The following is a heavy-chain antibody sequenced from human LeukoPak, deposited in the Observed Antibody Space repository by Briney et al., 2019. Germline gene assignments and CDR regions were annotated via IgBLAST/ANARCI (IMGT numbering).Heavy chain of an antibody. CDR1: GFTFSSYG. J-gene: IGHJ4*02. Sequence: GGSLRLSCAASGFTFSSYGMHWVRQAPGKGLEWVAVISYDGSNKYYADSVKGRFTISRDNSKNTLYLQMNSLRAEDTAVYYCAKATSRFVVYYFDYWGQGTLVTVSS. CDR3: AKATSRFVVYYFDY. V-gene: IGHV3-30*18. CDR2: ISYDGSNK. D-gene: IGHD5-12*01.